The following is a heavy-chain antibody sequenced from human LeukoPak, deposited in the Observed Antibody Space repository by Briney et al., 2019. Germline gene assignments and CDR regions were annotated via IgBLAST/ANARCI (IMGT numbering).Heavy chain of an antibody. CDR1: GYTFTSYY. D-gene: IGHD3-22*01. Sequence: ASVKVSCKASGYTFTSYYMHWVRQAPGQGLEWMGIINPSGGSTNYAQKFQGRVTITADESTSTAYMELSSLRSEDTAVYYCARAYYYDSSGYYKRGASDIWGQGTMVTVSS. CDR3: ARAYYYDSSGYYKRGASDI. CDR2: INPSGGST. J-gene: IGHJ3*02. V-gene: IGHV1-46*01.